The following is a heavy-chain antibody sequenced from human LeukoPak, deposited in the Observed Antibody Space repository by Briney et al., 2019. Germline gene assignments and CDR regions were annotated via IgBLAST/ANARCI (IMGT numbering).Heavy chain of an antibody. CDR2: ISYDGSNK. D-gene: IGHD6-19*01. J-gene: IGHJ6*02. CDR1: GFTFSSYA. V-gene: IGHV3-30-3*01. Sequence: PGRSLRLSCAASGFTFSSYAMHWVRQAPGKGLEWVAVISYDGSNKYYADSVKGRFTISRDNSKNTLYLQMNSLRAEDTAVYYCARDDRYSSGWYVGYYYGMDVWGQGTTVTVSS. CDR3: ARDDRYSSGWYVGYYYGMDV.